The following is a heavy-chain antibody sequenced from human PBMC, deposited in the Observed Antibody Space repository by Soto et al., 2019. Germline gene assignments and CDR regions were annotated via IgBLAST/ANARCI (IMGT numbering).Heavy chain of an antibody. D-gene: IGHD6-19*01. J-gene: IGHJ5*02. Sequence: QVQLVQSGAEVKKPGSSVKVSCKASGGTFSSYAISWVRQAPGQGLEWMGGIIPIFGTANYAQKFQGRVTITADESTSTAYMELSSLRSEDTAVYYCAREVAVASGLSERLVWFDPWGQGTLVTVSS. CDR2: IIPIFGTA. CDR3: AREVAVASGLSERLVWFDP. V-gene: IGHV1-69*01. CDR1: GGTFSSYA.